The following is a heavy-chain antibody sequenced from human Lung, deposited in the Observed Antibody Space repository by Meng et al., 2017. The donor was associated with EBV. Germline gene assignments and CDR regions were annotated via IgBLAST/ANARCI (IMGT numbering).Heavy chain of an antibody. Sequence: QVQAVESGAEVKKPGASVKVSCEASGFIFTSYAISWVRQAPGQGLQYMGWISAYNGNTNYAQELQGRVTMTTDTSTSTAYMELRSLRFDDTAVYYCARFYCSSTSCPHVLFDYWGQGTLVTVSS. V-gene: IGHV1-18*01. CDR2: ISAYNGNT. CDR1: GFIFTSYA. J-gene: IGHJ4*02. D-gene: IGHD2-2*01. CDR3: ARFYCSSTSCPHVLFDY.